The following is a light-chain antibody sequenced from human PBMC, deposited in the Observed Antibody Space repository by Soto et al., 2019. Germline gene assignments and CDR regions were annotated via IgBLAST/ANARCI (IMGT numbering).Light chain of an antibody. CDR1: QSVYSF. CDR3: QQRSNWPPLT. Sequence: EIVLTQSPATLSLSPGERATLSCRASQSVYSFLAWYQQKPGQAPRLLIYDASNRATGIPARFSGSGSGTDFTLTISSLEPEDFAVYYCQQRSNWPPLTFGGGTKVEIK. V-gene: IGKV3-11*01. J-gene: IGKJ4*01. CDR2: DAS.